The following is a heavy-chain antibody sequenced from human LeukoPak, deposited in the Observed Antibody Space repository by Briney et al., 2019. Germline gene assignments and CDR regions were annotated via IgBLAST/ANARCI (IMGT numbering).Heavy chain of an antibody. J-gene: IGHJ3*02. V-gene: IGHV1-24*01. CDR1: GYTLTELS. Sequence: ASVKVSCKVSGYTLTELSMHWVRQAPGKGLEWMGGFDPEDGETIYAQKFQGRVTMTEDTSTDTAYVELSSLRSEDTAVYYCATAPSIAVALDAFDIWGQGTMVTVSS. CDR2: FDPEDGET. CDR3: ATAPSIAVALDAFDI. D-gene: IGHD6-19*01.